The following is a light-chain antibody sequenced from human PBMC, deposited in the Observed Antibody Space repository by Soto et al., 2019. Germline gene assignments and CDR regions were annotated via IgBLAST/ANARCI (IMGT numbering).Light chain of an antibody. J-gene: IGKJ2*01. CDR3: LRYNFYQYT. CDR2: QAS. V-gene: IGKV1-5*03. Sequence: DIQLTQSPSTLSASVGDRVTITCRASEDISRWLAWYQHKPGKAPKLLIYQASNLESGVPSRFTGSGSETDFTLTISGLKPDDFASYCCLRYNFYQYTFGQGTKLEIK. CDR1: EDISRW.